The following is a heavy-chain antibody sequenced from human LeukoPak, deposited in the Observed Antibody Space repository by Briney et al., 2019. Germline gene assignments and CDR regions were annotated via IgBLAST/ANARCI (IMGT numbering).Heavy chain of an antibody. CDR1: GGSFSGYY. CDR3: ARDGVENWFDP. D-gene: IGHD3-3*01. Sequence: PSETLSLTCAVYGGSFSGYYWSWIRQPPGKGLEWIGEINHSGSTNYNPSLKSRVTISVDTSKNQFSLKLSSVTAADTAVYYRARDGVENWFDPWGQGTLVTVSS. CDR2: INHSGST. V-gene: IGHV4-34*01. J-gene: IGHJ5*02.